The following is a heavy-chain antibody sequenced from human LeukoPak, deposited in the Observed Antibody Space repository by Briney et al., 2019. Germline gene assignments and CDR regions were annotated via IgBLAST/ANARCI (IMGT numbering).Heavy chain of an antibody. CDR2: IYYSGST. D-gene: IGHD6-6*01. J-gene: IGHJ4*02. CDR1: GGSISSSSYY. V-gene: IGHV4-39*01. Sequence: SETLSLTCTVSGGSISSSSYYWGWIRQPPGKGLKWIGSIYYSGSTYYNPSLKSRVTISVDTSKNQFSLKLSSVTAADTAVYYCARLAVAARCFDYWGQGTLVTVSS. CDR3: ARLAVAARCFDY.